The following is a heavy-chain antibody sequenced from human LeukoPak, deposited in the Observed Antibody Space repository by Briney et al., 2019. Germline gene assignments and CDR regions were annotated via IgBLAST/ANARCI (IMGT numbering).Heavy chain of an antibody. CDR1: GFTFSSYW. J-gene: IGHJ4*02. D-gene: IGHD3-16*01. Sequence: GGSLRLSCAASGFTFSSYWMHWVRQAPGKGLVWVSRINSDGSSTSYADSVKGRFTISRDNAKNTLYLQMNGLRAEDTAVYYCARATSGIMITFGGSTIDYWGQGTLVTVSS. CDR2: INSDGSST. V-gene: IGHV3-74*01. CDR3: ARATSGIMITFGGSTIDY.